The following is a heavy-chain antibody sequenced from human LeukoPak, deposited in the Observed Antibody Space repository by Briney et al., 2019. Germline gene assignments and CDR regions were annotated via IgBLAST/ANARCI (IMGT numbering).Heavy chain of an antibody. V-gene: IGHV4-59*01. J-gene: IGHJ3*02. CDR3: ARVPEWDSSGWDRAFDI. Sequence: PSETLSLTCTVSGGSISSYYWSWIRQPPGKGREWIGYIYYSGSTNYNPSLKSRVTISVDTSNNQFSLKLSSVTAAATAVYYCARVPEWDSSGWDRAFDIWGQGTMVTVSS. CDR1: GGSISSYY. D-gene: IGHD6-19*01. CDR2: IYYSGST.